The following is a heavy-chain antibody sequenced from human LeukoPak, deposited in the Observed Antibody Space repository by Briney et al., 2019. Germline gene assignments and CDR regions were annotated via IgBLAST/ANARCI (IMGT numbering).Heavy chain of an antibody. CDR3: AKDFSSGGKGYCYGMDV. J-gene: IGHJ6*04. V-gene: IGHV3-43D*04. CDR1: GFTFDDYA. D-gene: IGHD6-19*01. Sequence: GGSLRLSCAASGFTFDDYAMHWVRQAPGKGLEWVSLISWDGGSTYYADSVKGRFTISRDNSKNSLYLQMNSLRAEDTALYYCAKDFSSGGKGYCYGMDVWGKGTTVTVSS. CDR2: ISWDGGST.